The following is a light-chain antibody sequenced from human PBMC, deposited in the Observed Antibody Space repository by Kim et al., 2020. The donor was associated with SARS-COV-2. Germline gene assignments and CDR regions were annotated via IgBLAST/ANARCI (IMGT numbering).Light chain of an antibody. CDR2: EVN. Sequence: QSALTQPASVSGSPGQSITISCTGTNSDVGAYNYVSWYQHHPGKAPKLMIYEVNNRPSGVSNRFSGPKSGNTASLTISGLQAEDEADYYCNSYTKSATLVFGGGTQLTVL. V-gene: IGLV2-14*01. CDR1: NSDVGAYNY. J-gene: IGLJ3*02. CDR3: NSYTKSATLV.